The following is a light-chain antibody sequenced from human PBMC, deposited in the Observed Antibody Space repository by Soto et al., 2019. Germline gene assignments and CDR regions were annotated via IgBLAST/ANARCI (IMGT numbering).Light chain of an antibody. CDR3: QQYNHYYS. CDR2: DAP. V-gene: IGKV1-5*01. J-gene: IGKJ2*03. Sequence: DIQLTQSPSTLSASVGDRVTITCRASQSIDRWLAWYQQKLGKAPELLIHDAPSLESGVPSRFSGSGSGTEFTLTINSLQPDDFATYYCQQYNHYYSFGQGTKLEIK. CDR1: QSIDRW.